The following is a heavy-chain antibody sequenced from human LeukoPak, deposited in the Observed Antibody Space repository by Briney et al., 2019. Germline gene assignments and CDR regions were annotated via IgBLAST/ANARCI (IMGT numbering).Heavy chain of an antibody. V-gene: IGHV3-21*01. D-gene: IGHD2-15*01. CDR2: VSSSSYI. J-gene: IGHJ6*03. CDR1: VLTFGSNS. CDR3: GSGTDGRRYMDV. Sequence: GGLLILCCASGVLTFGSNSMKWRQHAPGKGQGLSSSVSSSSYIYYADSVKGRFTISGDNAKNSLYLQMNSLRAEETAVYYCGSGTDGRRYMDVWGKGTTVTVSS.